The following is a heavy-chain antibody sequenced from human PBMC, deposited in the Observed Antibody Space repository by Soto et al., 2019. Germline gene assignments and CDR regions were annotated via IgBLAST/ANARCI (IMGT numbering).Heavy chain of an antibody. J-gene: IGHJ4*02. CDR3: VSDYGSGSYRFDY. D-gene: IGHD3-10*01. CDR1: GVSISSGDYS. Sequence: PSETLSLTCAVSGVSISSGDYSWSWIRQPPGKGLEWIGYIYHTGNTLYNPSLKSRVTISIDRSKNQFSLKLSSVTAADTAIYYCVSDYGSGSYRFDYWGQGTQVTVS. V-gene: IGHV4-30-2*01. CDR2: IYHTGNT.